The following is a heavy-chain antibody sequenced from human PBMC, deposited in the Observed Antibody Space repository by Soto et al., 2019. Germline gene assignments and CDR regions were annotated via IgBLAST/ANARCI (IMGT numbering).Heavy chain of an antibody. J-gene: IGHJ4*02. CDR2: IRSKAYGGTT. CDR1: GFTFGDYA. CDR3: TRPFRLLTAPSLRSY. D-gene: IGHD4-17*01. Sequence: TGGSLRLSCTASGFTFGDYAMSWFRQAPGKGLEWVGFIRSKAYGGTTEYAASVKGRFTISRDDSKSIAYLQMNSLKTEDTAVYYCTRPFRLLTAPSLRSYWGQGTLVTVSS. V-gene: IGHV3-49*03.